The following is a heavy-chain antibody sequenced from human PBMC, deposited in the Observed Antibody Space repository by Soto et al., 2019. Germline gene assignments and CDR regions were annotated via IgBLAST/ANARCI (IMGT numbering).Heavy chain of an antibody. CDR3: ARDIVLVPAAMEGYYYYYGMDV. Sequence: ASVKVSCKASGYTFTSYDINWVRQATGQGLEWMGWMNPNSGNTGYAQKFQGRVTMTRNTSISTAYMELSSLRSEDTAVYYCARDIVLVPAAMEGYYYYYGMDVWGQGTTVTVSS. J-gene: IGHJ6*02. D-gene: IGHD2-2*01. CDR2: MNPNSGNT. V-gene: IGHV1-8*01. CDR1: GYTFTSYD.